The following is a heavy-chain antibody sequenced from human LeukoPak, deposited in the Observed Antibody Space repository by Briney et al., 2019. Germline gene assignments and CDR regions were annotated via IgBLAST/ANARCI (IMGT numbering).Heavy chain of an antibody. Sequence: GGSLRLSCVASGFTFSNYWMSWVRQAPGKGLKGVANIKADGSEKYSVDSVKGRFTISRDNAKNSLYLQMNNLRVEDTAVYFCATSQTTSGRYGNAFDIWGQGTLVTVSS. CDR1: GFTFSNYW. V-gene: IGHV3-7*01. D-gene: IGHD6-19*01. J-gene: IGHJ3*02. CDR3: ATSQTTSGRYGNAFDI. CDR2: IKADGSEK.